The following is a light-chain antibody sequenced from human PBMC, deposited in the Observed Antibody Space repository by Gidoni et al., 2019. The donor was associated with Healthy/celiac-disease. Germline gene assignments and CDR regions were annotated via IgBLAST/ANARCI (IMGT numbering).Light chain of an antibody. CDR3: QQYGSSPFT. CDR2: GAS. V-gene: IGKV3-20*01. CDR1: QSVSSSY. Sequence: EIVLTQSPGTLSWSPGERATLSCRASQSVSSSYLAWYQQKPGQAPRLLIYGASSRATGIPDRFSGSGSGTDFTLTIGRLEPEDFAVYYCQQYGSSPFTFGPGTKVDIK. J-gene: IGKJ3*01.